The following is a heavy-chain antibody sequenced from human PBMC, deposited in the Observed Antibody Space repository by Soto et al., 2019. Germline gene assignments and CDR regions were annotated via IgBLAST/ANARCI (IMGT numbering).Heavy chain of an antibody. Sequence: GSLRLSCAASGFTFSDHYMSWIRQAPGKGLEWIGYSSNSGSFTRYADSVKGRFSISRGNAKNSLYLQINSLRGDDTAIYYCVRSGDNYNLLDYWGQGTPVTVSS. V-gene: IGHV3-11*06. CDR2: SSNSGSFT. J-gene: IGHJ4*02. D-gene: IGHD1-1*01. CDR3: VRSGDNYNLLDY. CDR1: GFTFSDHY.